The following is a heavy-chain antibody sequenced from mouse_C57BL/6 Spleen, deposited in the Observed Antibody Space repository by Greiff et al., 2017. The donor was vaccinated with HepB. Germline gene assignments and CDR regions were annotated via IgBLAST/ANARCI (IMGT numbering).Heavy chain of an antibody. D-gene: IGHD1-1*01. J-gene: IGHJ1*03. CDR3: TKNSYYGSSYWYFDV. CDR1: GFTFSSYA. V-gene: IGHV5-9-1*02. CDR2: ISSGGDYI. Sequence: EVHLVESGEGLVKPGGSLKLSCAASGFTFSSYAMSWVRQTPEKRLEWVAYISSGGDYIYYADTVKGRFTISRDNARNTLYLQMSSLKSEDTAMYYCTKNSYYGSSYWYFDVWGTGTTVTVSS.